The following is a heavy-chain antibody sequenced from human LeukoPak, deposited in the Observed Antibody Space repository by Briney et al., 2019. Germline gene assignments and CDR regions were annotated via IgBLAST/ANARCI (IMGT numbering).Heavy chain of an antibody. V-gene: IGHV3-23*01. CDR2: ISGSGGST. D-gene: IGHD2-2*01. CDR3: AKDYCSSTKCFFEN. J-gene: IGHJ4*02. CDR1: GFTFSGHG. Sequence: GGSLRLSCGASGFTFSGHGMRWVRQAPGKGLEWVSGISGSGGSTFYADSVKGRFTISRDNSKNTLYLQMNSLRVEDTAVYYCAKDYCSSTKCFFENWGQGTLVTVSS.